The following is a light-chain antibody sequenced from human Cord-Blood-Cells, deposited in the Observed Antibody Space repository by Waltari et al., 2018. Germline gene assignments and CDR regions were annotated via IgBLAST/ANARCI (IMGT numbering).Light chain of an antibody. CDR3: QQYNNWPPEYT. J-gene: IGKJ2*01. CDR2: GAS. Sequence: EIVMTQSPATLSVSPGERATLPCRARQSVSSNLARYQQKPGQAPRLLIYGASTRATGIPTRFSGSGSGTEFTLTISSLQSEDFAVYYCQQYNNWPPEYTFGQGTKLEIK. CDR1: QSVSSN. V-gene: IGKV3-15*01.